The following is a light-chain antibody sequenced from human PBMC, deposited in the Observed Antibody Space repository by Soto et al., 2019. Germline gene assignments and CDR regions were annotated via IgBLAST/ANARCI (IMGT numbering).Light chain of an antibody. CDR3: QQYSSYWT. CDR2: KSS. Sequence: ILMSQSPSSLSASVGDTDTLTCRASQDVDKWLAWYQQKPGKAPKLLIYKSSTLIGGVPSRFSAVGSGTEYSLTISGLQPEDVATYYCQQYSSYWTFGQGTKVDIK. J-gene: IGKJ1*01. CDR1: QDVDKW. V-gene: IGKV1-5*03.